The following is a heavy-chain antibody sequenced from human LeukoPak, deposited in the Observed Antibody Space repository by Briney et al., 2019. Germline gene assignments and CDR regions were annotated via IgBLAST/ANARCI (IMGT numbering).Heavy chain of an antibody. Sequence: ASETLSLTCTVSGGSLSSYYWSWIRQPAGKGLEWIGRIYISGSTNYNPSLKSRVTMSVDTSKNQFSLKLSSVTAADTAVYYCARDKGTWNDDGFDYWGKGPLVTVSS. CDR2: IYISGST. V-gene: IGHV4-4*07. J-gene: IGHJ4*02. CDR1: GGSLSSYY. CDR3: ARDKGTWNDDGFDY. D-gene: IGHD1-1*01.